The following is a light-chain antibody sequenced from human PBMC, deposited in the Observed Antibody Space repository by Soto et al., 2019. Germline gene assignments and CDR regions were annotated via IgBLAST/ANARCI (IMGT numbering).Light chain of an antibody. J-gene: IGKJ1*01. Sequence: DIVLTQAPGTLSLSPGERATISCRASQTIGSSYLAWYQLNPGQAPRLLIYSASSRDTGVPDRFSGTGSGTDFTLTISRLEPEDFAVYYCQHFGSLWTFGPGTRVEVK. CDR2: SAS. CDR3: QHFGSLWT. CDR1: QTIGSSY. V-gene: IGKV3-20*01.